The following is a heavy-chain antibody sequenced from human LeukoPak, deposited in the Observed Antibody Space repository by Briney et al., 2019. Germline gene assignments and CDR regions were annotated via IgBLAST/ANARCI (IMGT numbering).Heavy chain of an antibody. CDR1: GGSITNYY. CDR2: IYYTGGT. V-gene: IGHV4-59*01. J-gene: IGHJ4*02. CDR3: ARGQRSGPLYY. D-gene: IGHD6-19*01. Sequence: SETLSLTCTVSGGSITNYYWAWIRQPPGKGLEWIGNIYYTGGTKYNPSLRSRVTISVDTSKNHFSLKLSSVTAADTAVYYCARGQRSGPLYYWGQGTLVTVSS.